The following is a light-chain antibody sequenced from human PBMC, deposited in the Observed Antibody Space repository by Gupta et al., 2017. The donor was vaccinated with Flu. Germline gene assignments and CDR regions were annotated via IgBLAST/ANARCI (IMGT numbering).Light chain of an antibody. V-gene: IGKV1-5*03. CDR2: KAS. J-gene: IGKJ4*01. CDR3: QQYDSYSRLT. Sequence: DIQMTQSPSTLSASVGDRVTITCRTSQNITNWLAWYQQKPGKAPKFLIYKASSLQSGVPSRCSGSGSGTEFTLTISSRQPDDFATYYCQQYDSYSRLTFGGGTKVETK. CDR1: QNITNW.